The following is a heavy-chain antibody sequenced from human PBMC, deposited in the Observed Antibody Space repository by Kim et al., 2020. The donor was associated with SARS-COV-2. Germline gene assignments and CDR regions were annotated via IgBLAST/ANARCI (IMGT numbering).Heavy chain of an antibody. J-gene: IGHJ6*02. CDR1: GCSISSYY. CDR3: AREKDSTSGMDV. D-gene: IGHD5-18*01. Sequence: SETLSLTCTVSGCSISSYYWSWIRQPPGKGLEWIGYIYYSGSTNYNPSLKSRVTISVDTSKNQFSLKLSSVTAADTAAYYCAREKDSTSGMDVWGQGTT. CDR2: IYYSGST. V-gene: IGHV4-59*13.